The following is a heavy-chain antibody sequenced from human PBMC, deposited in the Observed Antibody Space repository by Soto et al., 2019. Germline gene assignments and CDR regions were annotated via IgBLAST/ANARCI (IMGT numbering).Heavy chain of an antibody. CDR2: ISGSGGST. CDR1: GFTFSSYA. V-gene: IGHV3-23*01. Sequence: EVQLLESGGGLVQPGGSLRLSCAASGFTFSSYAMSWVRQAPGKGLEWVSAISGSGGSTYYADSVKGRFTISRDNSKNTLYLQMNSLRAEDTAVYYCATSYDILPGYYYWGQGTLVTVSS. D-gene: IGHD3-9*01. J-gene: IGHJ4*02. CDR3: ATSYDILPGYYY.